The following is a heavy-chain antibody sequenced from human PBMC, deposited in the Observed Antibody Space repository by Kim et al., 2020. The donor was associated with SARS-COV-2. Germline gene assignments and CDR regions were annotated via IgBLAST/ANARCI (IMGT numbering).Heavy chain of an antibody. J-gene: IGHJ4*02. D-gene: IGHD3-22*01. CDR3: TAYYDGRGDY. V-gene: IGHV3-15*01. Sequence: TKEYAAPVKGRFNISRDDSQNTLYLQMSSLTSDDTAVYYCTAYYDGRGDYWGQGTQVTVSS. CDR2: TK.